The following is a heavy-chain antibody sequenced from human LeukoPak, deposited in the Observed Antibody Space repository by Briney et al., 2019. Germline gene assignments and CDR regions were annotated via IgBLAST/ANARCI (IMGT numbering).Heavy chain of an antibody. CDR1: GFTFSSYG. CDR3: AKTYCGGDCYPPDAFDI. CDR2: ISYDGSNK. D-gene: IGHD2-21*02. V-gene: IGHV3-30*18. Sequence: SGGSLRLSCAASGFTFSSYGMHWVRQAPGKGLEWVAVISYDGSNKYYADSVKGRFTISRDNSKNTLYLQMNSLRAEDTAVYYCAKTYCGGDCYPPDAFDIWGQGTMVTVSS. J-gene: IGHJ3*02.